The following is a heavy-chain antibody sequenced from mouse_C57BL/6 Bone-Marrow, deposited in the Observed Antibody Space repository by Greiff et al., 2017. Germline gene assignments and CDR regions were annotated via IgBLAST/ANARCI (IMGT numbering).Heavy chain of an antibody. V-gene: IGHV5-6*02. D-gene: IGHD1-1*01. J-gene: IGHJ2*01. CDR2: ISSGGSYT. CDR1: GFTFSSYG. CDR3: ARYYYDYFDY. Sequence: DVKLVESGGDLVKPGGSLKLSCAASGFTFSSYGMSWVRQTPDKRLEWVATISSGGSYTYYPDSVKGRFTISRDNAKNTLYLQMSSLKSEDTAMYYCARYYYDYFDYWGQGTTLTGSS.